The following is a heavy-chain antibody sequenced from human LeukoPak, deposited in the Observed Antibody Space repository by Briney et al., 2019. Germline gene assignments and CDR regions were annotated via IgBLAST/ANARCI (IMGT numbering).Heavy chain of an antibody. Sequence: SETLSLTCAVYGGSFSGYYWSWIRQPPGKGLEWIGEINHSGSTNYNPSLKSRVTISVDTSKNQFSLKLSSVTAADTAMYYCARGLGGFVYWGQGTLVTVSS. J-gene: IGHJ4*02. D-gene: IGHD7-27*01. V-gene: IGHV4-34*01. CDR1: GGSFSGYY. CDR2: INHSGST. CDR3: ARGLGGFVY.